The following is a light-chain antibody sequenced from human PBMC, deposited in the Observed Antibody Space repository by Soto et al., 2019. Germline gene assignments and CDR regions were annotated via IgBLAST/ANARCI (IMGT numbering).Light chain of an antibody. Sequence: IVMTQSPATPPVSPGERTTISCRVSQSVSSNLAWYLQKPGQAPRLLIYGASTRSTGLPARFSGSGSGAEFTLTISSLQSEDFAVYDCQQYNNWPYTFGRGTKVEIK. CDR1: QSVSSN. CDR3: QQYNNWPYT. V-gene: IGKV3-15*01. J-gene: IGKJ2*01. CDR2: GAS.